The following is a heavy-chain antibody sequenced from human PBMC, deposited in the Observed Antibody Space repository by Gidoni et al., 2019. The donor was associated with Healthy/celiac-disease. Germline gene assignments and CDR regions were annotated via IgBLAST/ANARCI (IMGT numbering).Heavy chain of an antibody. J-gene: IGHJ5*02. Sequence: QVQLVQSGAEVKKPGASVKVSCKASGYTFPGYYMHWVRHAPGQGLEWMGWINPNSGGTNYAQKFQGRVTMTRDTSISTAYMELSRLRSDDTAVYYCARDLRPIAARPKSFWFDPWGQGTLVTVSS. D-gene: IGHD6-6*01. V-gene: IGHV1-2*02. CDR2: INPNSGGT. CDR3: ARDLRPIAARPKSFWFDP. CDR1: GYTFPGYY.